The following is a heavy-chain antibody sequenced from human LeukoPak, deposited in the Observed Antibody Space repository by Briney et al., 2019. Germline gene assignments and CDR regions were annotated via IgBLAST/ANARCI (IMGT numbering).Heavy chain of an antibody. CDR1: GFIFSSYS. D-gene: IGHD6-19*01. CDR3: ARGGSSGWYYYYGMDV. V-gene: IGHV3-23*01. CDR2: ITGSGGNT. Sequence: GGSLRLSCAASGFIFSSYSMSWVRQAPGKGLEWVSVITGSGGNTYYADSVKGRFTISRDNSKNTLYLQMNSLRAEDTAVYYCARGGSSGWYYYYGMDVWGQGTTVTVSS. J-gene: IGHJ6*02.